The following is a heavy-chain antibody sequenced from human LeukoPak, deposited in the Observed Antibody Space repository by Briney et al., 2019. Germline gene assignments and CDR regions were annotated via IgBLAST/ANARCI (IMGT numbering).Heavy chain of an antibody. V-gene: IGHV3-23*01. CDR3: AKELSSGGN. CDR2: VTSSGST. D-gene: IGHD6-19*01. CDR1: GFTFNDYA. J-gene: IGHJ4*02. Sequence: GGSLRLSCAASGFTFNDYAMTWVRQAPGKGLEWVSSVTSSGSTYYADSVKGRFTISRDNSKNTVFLQMDSLRAEDTALYYCAKELSSGGNSGQGTLVTVSS.